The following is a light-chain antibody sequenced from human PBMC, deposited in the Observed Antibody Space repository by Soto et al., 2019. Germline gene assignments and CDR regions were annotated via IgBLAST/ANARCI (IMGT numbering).Light chain of an antibody. CDR2: GAS. CDR3: QQYNKWPKT. CDR1: QRVSSN. J-gene: IGKJ1*01. V-gene: IGKV3-15*01. Sequence: EIVMTQSPATLSVSPGERATLSCRASQRVSSNLAWYQQKPGQAPRVLIYGASTRATGIPARFSGSGSGTEFTLTISSLQSEDFAVYYCQQYNKWPKTFGQGTKV.